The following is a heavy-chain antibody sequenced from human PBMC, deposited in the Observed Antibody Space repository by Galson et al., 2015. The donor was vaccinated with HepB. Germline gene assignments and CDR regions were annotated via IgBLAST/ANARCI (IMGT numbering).Heavy chain of an antibody. D-gene: IGHD6-19*01. CDR3: ARVLMGQWLVRGFDY. CDR2: ISTYNGNT. J-gene: IGHJ4*02. CDR1: GYTFTSYG. V-gene: IGHV1-18*04. Sequence: SVKVSCKASGYTFTSYGICWVRQAPGQGLEWMGWISTYNGNTNYAQKVQGRVTMTTDTSTNTAYMELRSLRSDDTAVYYCARVLMGQWLVRGFDYWGQGTLVTVSS.